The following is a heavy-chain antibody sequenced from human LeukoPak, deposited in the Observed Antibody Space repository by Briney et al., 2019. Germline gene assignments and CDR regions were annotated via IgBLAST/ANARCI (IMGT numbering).Heavy chain of an antibody. CDR1: GYSINGYY. V-gene: IGHV4-4*07. CDR3: ARDRSSSYTRDWFDP. Sequence: PSETLSLTCAVSGYSINGYYWSWIRQPAGKGLEWIGRIYNSESINYDPSLKSRVTMSIDTSKSQFSLKLNSVTAADTAVYYCARDRSSSYTRDWFDPWGQGALVTVSS. J-gene: IGHJ5*02. CDR2: IYNSESI. D-gene: IGHD6-13*01.